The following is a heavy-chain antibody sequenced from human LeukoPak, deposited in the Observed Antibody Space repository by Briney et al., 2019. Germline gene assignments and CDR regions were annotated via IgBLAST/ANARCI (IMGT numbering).Heavy chain of an antibody. CDR2: IYYSGST. CDR3: ATQLGIAAAGDFDY. CDR1: GDSLSSGGYS. V-gene: IGHV4-39*01. J-gene: IGHJ4*02. Sequence: SETLSLTCEVSGDSLSSGGYSWSWIRQPPGKGLEWIGSIYYSGSTYYNPSLKSRVTISVDTSKNQFSLKLSSVTAADTAVYYCATQLGIAAAGDFDYWGQGTLVTVSS. D-gene: IGHD6-13*01.